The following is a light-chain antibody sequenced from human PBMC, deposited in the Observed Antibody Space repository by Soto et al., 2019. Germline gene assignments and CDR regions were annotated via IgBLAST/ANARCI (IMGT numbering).Light chain of an antibody. J-gene: IGKJ1*01. Sequence: EIVMTQSPATLSVSPGERATLSCRASQSVSSNLAWYQQKPGQAPRLLIYGASTRATGIPARFSGSGSVTEFTLTISSLQSEDFAVYYCQQYNKWPPGKFGQGTKVDIK. CDR1: QSVSSN. V-gene: IGKV3-15*01. CDR2: GAS. CDR3: QQYNKWPPGK.